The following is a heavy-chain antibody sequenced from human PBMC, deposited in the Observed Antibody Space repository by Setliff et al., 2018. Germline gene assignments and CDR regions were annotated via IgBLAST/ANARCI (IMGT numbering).Heavy chain of an antibody. Sequence: VSCKASGYTLTNYYMHWVRQAPGQGLEWMGIINPSGGLTRYAQKFQGRVTMTRDTSTSTVYMEVSSLRAEDTAVYYCARGGDIITIFGVITPDYYYYMDVWGTGTTVTVSS. CDR1: GYTLTNYY. D-gene: IGHD3-3*01. CDR3: ARGGDIITIFGVITPDYYYYMDV. CDR2: INPSGGLT. V-gene: IGHV1-46*01. J-gene: IGHJ6*03.